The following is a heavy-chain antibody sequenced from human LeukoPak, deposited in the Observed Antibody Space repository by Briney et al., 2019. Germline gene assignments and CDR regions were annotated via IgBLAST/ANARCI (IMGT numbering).Heavy chain of an antibody. D-gene: IGHD6-13*01. CDR3: AKEKIASRGLDY. J-gene: IGHJ4*02. Sequence: LRLSCAASGFTFSSYCRHWVRQAPGKGLEWVAVISYDGSNNYYADSVKGRITISRENSKNTLYLQMNSLRGEDTGVYYCAKEKIASRGLDYWGQGTLVTVSS. CDR1: GFTFSSYC. V-gene: IGHV3-30*18. CDR2: ISYDGSNN.